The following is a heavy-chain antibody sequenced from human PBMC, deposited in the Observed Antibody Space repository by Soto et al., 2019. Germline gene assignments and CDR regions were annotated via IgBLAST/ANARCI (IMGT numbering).Heavy chain of an antibody. CDR1: GYTFTSYA. CDR3: ARIIVVGTALDY. Sequence: ASVKVSCKASGYTFTSYAMHWVRQAPGQRLEWMGWINAGNGNTKYSQKFQGRVTITRDTSASTAYMELSSLRSEDTAVYYCARIIVVGTALDYWGQGTLVTVSS. V-gene: IGHV1-3*01. D-gene: IGHD2-21*02. CDR2: INAGNGNT. J-gene: IGHJ4*02.